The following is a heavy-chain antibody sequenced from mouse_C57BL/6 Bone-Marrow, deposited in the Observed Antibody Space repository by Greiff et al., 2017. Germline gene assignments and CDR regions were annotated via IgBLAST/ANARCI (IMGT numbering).Heavy chain of an antibody. CDR3: ARAGY. Sequence: VQLKQSGPELVKPGASVKITCKASGYTFTDYYMNWVKQSHGKSLEWIGDINPNNGGTSYNQKFKGKATLTVDKSSSAAYMELRSLTSEDSAVYYCARAGYWGQGTTLTVSS. CDR2: INPNNGGT. CDR1: GYTFTDYY. J-gene: IGHJ2*01. V-gene: IGHV1-26*01.